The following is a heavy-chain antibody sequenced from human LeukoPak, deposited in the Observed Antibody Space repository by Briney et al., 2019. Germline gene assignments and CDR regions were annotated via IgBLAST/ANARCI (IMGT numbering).Heavy chain of an antibody. D-gene: IGHD2-2*01. CDR1: GGTFSSYA. V-gene: IGHV1-69*04. CDR3: ARDNVVVPAAMPYYYYGMDV. J-gene: IGHJ6*02. Sequence: GSSVKVSCKASGGTFSSYAISWVRQAPGQGLEWMGRIIPILCIANYAQKFQGRVTITADKSTSTAYMELSSLRSEDTAVYYCARDNVVVPAAMPYYYYGMDVWGQGTTVTVSS. CDR2: IIPILCIA.